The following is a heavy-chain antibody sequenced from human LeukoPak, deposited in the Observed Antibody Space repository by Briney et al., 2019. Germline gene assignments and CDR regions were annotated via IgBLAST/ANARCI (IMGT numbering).Heavy chain of an antibody. Sequence: ASVKVSCKASGYTFTGYYMHWVRQAPGQGLEWMGWINPNSGGTNYAQKFQGRVTMTRDTSISTAYMELSRLRSDDTAVYYCARVRGSGSYVKNDAFDIWGQGTMVTDSS. J-gene: IGHJ3*02. CDR1: GYTFTGYY. V-gene: IGHV1-2*02. CDR3: ARVRGSGSYVKNDAFDI. CDR2: INPNSGGT. D-gene: IGHD1-26*01.